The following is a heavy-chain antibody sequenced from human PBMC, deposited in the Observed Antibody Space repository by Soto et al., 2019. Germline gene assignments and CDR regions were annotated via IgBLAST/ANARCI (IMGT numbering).Heavy chain of an antibody. CDR3: ARVGRLHYFDY. D-gene: IGHD4-17*01. J-gene: IGHJ4*02. CDR2: ISYDGSNK. V-gene: IGHV3-30-3*01. CDR1: GFPFSSYA. Sequence: QVQLVESGGGVVQPGRSLRLSCAASGFPFSSYAMHWVRQAPGKGLEWVAVISYDGSNKYYADSVKGRFTISRDNSKNTLFLQMNSLRAEDTAVYYCARVGRLHYFDYWGQGTLVTVSS.